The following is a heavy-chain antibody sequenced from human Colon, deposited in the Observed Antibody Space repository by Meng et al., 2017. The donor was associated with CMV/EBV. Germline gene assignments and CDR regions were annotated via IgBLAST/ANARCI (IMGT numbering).Heavy chain of an antibody. CDR2: ISTSGRDM. D-gene: IGHD5-18*01. CDR1: GFIFASYT. CDR3: VRHLEAGRNGYSEPF. V-gene: IGHV3-21*01. J-gene: IGHJ1*01. Sequence: SGFIFASYTMNWVRQAPGKGLEWVSSISTSGRDMYYADSVKGRFTLSRDNAKNSVYLQMNSLRAEDTAVYYCVRHLEAGRNGYSEPFWGQGTLVTVSS.